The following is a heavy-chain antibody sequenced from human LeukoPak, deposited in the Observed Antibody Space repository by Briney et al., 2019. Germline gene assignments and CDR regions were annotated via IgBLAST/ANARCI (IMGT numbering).Heavy chain of an antibody. CDR2: INEDGSEK. J-gene: IGHJ4*02. CDR3: ARDQGAAGDY. CDR1: GFTFSTYW. D-gene: IGHD6-13*01. V-gene: IGHV3-7*01. Sequence: PGGSLRLSCAASGFTFSTYWMTWVRRAPGKGLEWVANINEDGSEKFCVDSVKGRFTIYRDNAKKSVYLQMNSLIAEDTALYYCARDQGAAGDYWGQGTLVTVSS.